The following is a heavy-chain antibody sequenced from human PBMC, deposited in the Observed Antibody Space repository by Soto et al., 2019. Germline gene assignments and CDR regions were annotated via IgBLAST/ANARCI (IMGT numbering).Heavy chain of an antibody. CDR3: ASSPRGYCSSTSCRELGNYYGMDV. J-gene: IGHJ6*02. CDR1: GYSFTSYW. Sequence: GESLKISCKGSGYSFTSYWIGWVRQMPGKGLEWMGIIYPGDSYTSYSPSFQGHVTISADKSISTAYLQWSSLKASDTAMYYCASSPRGYCSSTSCRELGNYYGMDVWGQGTTVTVSS. V-gene: IGHV5-51*01. CDR2: IYPGDSYT. D-gene: IGHD2-2*01.